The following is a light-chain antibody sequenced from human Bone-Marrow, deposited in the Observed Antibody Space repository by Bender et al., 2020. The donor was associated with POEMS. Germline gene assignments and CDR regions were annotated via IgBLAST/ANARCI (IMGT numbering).Light chain of an antibody. CDR3: QAWDSGTCV. CDR2: QDT. CDR1: DLGDKY. V-gene: IGLV3-1*01. Sequence: SYEVTQPPSVSVSPGQTASITCSGDDLGDKYVAWYQQKPGQSPVLVIYQDTKRPSGNPERFSGSNSGNTATLTISGTQALDEADYFCQAWDSGTCVFGTGTKVTVL. J-gene: IGLJ1*01.